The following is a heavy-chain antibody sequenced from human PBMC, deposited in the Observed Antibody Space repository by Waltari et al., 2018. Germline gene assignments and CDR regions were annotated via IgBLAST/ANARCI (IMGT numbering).Heavy chain of an antibody. CDR2: IIPIFGTA. V-gene: IGHV1-69*05. CDR3: ARAIAYGYSSSWYVAFDI. J-gene: IGHJ3*02. Sequence: QVQLVQSGAEVKKPGSSVKVSCKASGGTFSSYAISWVRQAPGPGLEWMGGIIPIFGTANYAQKFQGRVTITTDESTSTAYMELSSLRSEDTAVYYCARAIAYGYSSSWYVAFDIWGQGTMVTVSS. CDR1: GGTFSSYA. D-gene: IGHD6-13*01.